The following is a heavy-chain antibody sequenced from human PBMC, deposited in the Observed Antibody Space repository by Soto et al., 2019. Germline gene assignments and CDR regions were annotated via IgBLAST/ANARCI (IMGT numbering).Heavy chain of an antibody. CDR3: AKGPPTVTTFDYYSYMDV. Sequence: EVQLLESGGGLVQPGGSLRLSCAASGFTFSSYAMSWVRQAPGKGLEWVSAISGSGGSTYYADSVKGRFTISRDNSMNTLYLQMNSLRDEDTAVYYCAKGPPTVTTFDYYSYMDVWGKGTTVTVSS. V-gene: IGHV3-23*01. CDR2: ISGSGGST. J-gene: IGHJ6*03. D-gene: IGHD4-17*01. CDR1: GFTFSSYA.